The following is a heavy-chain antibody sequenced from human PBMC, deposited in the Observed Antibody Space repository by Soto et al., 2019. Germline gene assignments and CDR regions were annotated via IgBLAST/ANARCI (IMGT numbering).Heavy chain of an antibody. CDR3: ARDHRPSNIPYYYYYMDG. CDR2: ISSSGSYI. J-gene: IGHJ6*03. CDR1: GFTFSRYD. Sequence: GGSLRLSCAASGFTFSRYDINWVRQAPGKGLEWVSSISSSGSYIFYADSVKGRFTISRDNAKNSLYLQMNSLRAEDTAVYYCARDHRPSNIPYYYYYMDGWGKGTTVNVSS. V-gene: IGHV3-21*01.